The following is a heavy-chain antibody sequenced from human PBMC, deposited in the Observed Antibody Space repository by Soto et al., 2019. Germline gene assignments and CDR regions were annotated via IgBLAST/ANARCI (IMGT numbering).Heavy chain of an antibody. D-gene: IGHD4-4*01. V-gene: IGHV3-30-3*01. CDR2: ISYAGINK. J-gene: IGHJ4*02. CDR1: GFNFGSYS. CDR3: ARDYRGSLDY. Sequence: QVQLVESGGGVVQPGRSLRLSCAASGFNFGSYSMHWVRQAPGEGLQWVAVISYAGINKYYEDTVQGRFTISRDKSKHALYLQMNSLRAEDTAVYYCARDYRGSLDYWGQGTLVTVSS.